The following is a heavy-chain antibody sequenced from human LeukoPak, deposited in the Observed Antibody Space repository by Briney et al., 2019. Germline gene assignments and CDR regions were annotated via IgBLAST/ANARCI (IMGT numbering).Heavy chain of an antibody. Sequence: SETLSLTCTVSGYSISSGYYWCWIRQPPGKGLEWIGTIYHSGSTYYNPSLKSRVTISVDTSKNQFSLKLSSVTAADAAVYYCAKSMDILTGYLWYLDYWGQGTLVTVSS. CDR1: GYSISSGYY. J-gene: IGHJ4*02. CDR3: AKSMDILTGYLWYLDY. D-gene: IGHD3-9*01. V-gene: IGHV4-38-2*02. CDR2: IYHSGST.